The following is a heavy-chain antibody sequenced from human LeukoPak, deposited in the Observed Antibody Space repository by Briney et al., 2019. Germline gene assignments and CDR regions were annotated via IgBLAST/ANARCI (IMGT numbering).Heavy chain of an antibody. CDR1: GYTFTGYY. J-gene: IGHJ4*02. CDR3: ARDRVGSCWPRPFYCEF. D-gene: IGHD6-19*01. Sequence: ASVKVSCKPSGYTFTGYYIHWVRPPPGQRLEWLGWISPNSGATMFAHKLQDRVSMTRDTTIEPAYLELASLTADDAALYYCARDRVGSCWPRPFYCEFWGEGDLVTVSS. V-gene: IGHV1-2*02. CDR2: ISPNSGAT.